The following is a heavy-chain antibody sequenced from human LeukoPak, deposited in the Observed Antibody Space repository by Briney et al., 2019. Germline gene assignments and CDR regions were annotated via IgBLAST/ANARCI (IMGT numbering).Heavy chain of an antibody. CDR3: TRDVWGGYYMG. CDR1: GFTFSGSV. Sequence: GGSLRLSCSASGFTFSGSVLHWVRQASGKGLEWIGRIRSKTKNYATVYTASVKGRFNISRDDSKNTAYLQMSSLKTEDTAVYYCTRDVWGGYYMGWGQGTLVTVSS. D-gene: IGHD3-3*01. CDR2: IRSKTKNYAT. V-gene: IGHV3-73*01. J-gene: IGHJ4*02.